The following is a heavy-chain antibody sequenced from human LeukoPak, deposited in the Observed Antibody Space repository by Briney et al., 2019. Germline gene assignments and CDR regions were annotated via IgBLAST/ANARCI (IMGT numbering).Heavy chain of an antibody. J-gene: IGHJ3*02. CDR1: GGSISSYY. Sequence: SETLSLTCTVSGGSISSYYWSWIRQPPGKGLEWIGYIYYSGSTNYNPSLKSRVTISVDTSKNQFSLKLSSVTAADTAVYYCARDLLGAFDIWGQGTMVTVSS. V-gene: IGHV4-59*01. CDR3: ARDLLGAFDI. D-gene: IGHD2/OR15-2a*01. CDR2: IYYSGST.